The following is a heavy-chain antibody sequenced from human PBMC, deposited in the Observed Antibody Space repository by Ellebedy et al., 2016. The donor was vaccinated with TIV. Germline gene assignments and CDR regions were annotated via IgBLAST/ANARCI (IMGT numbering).Heavy chain of an antibody. CDR3: ARGGAAAGATPDY. CDR1: GYTFISYG. CDR2: NSAYNGNT. V-gene: IGHV1-18*04. Sequence: ASVKVSCKASGYTFISYGINWVRQAPGQGLEWMGWNSAYNGNTNYAQKLQGSVTMTTDTSTSTAYMELRSLRSDDPAVYYCARGGAAAGATPDYWGQGTLVTVSS. D-gene: IGHD6-13*01. J-gene: IGHJ4*02.